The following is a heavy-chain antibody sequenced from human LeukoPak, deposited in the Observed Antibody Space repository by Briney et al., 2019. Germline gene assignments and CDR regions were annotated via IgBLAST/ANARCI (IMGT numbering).Heavy chain of an antibody. J-gene: IGHJ4*02. Sequence: ASVKVSCKASGYTFTSYDINWVRQATGQGLEWMGWMNPNSGNTGYAQKFQGRVTITRNTSISTAYMELSSLRSEDTAVYYCARAPTSYCTDGVCYTSDYWGQGTLVTVSS. CDR1: GYTFTSYD. V-gene: IGHV1-8*03. CDR3: ARAPTSYCTDGVCYTSDY. D-gene: IGHD2-8*01. CDR2: MNPNSGNT.